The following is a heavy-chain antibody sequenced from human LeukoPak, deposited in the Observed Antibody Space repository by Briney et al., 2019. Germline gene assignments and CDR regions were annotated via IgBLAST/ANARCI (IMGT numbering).Heavy chain of an antibody. CDR3: VRVTHSSYSYGYGHGDY. J-gene: IGHJ4*02. CDR2: IWYDGSNK. V-gene: IGHV3-33*01. CDR1: GFTFSSYG. D-gene: IGHD5-18*01. Sequence: PGGSLRLSCGASGFTFSSYGMHWVRQAPGKGLEWVAVIWYDGSNKYYADSVKGRFTISRDNSKNTLYLQMNSLRAEDTAVYYCVRVTHSSYSYGYGHGDYWGQGTLVTVSS.